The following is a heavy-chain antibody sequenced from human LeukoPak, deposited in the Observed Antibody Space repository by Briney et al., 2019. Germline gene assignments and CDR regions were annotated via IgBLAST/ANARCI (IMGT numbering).Heavy chain of an antibody. CDR3: ASAYYDYVWGSYRSKHYYFDY. J-gene: IGHJ4*02. V-gene: IGHV4-59*12. CDR1: GGSISSYY. CDR2: IYYSGST. Sequence: SETLSLTCTVSGGSISSYYWSWIRQPPGKGLEWIGYIYYSGSTYYNPSLKSRVTISVDTSKNQFSLKLSSVTAADTAVYYCASAYYDYVWGSYRSKHYYFDYWGQGTLVTVSS. D-gene: IGHD3-16*02.